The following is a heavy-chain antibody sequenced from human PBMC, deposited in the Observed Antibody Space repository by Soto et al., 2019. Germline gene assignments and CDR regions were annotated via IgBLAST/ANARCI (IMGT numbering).Heavy chain of an antibody. J-gene: IGHJ4*02. CDR1: GYSFSRYW. D-gene: IGHD3-22*01. CDR3: ARRLYDTSGYRYFDF. CDR2: IFPDDSET. V-gene: IGHV5-51*01. Sequence: GESLKISCKASGYSFSRYWLGGVRQMPGKGLEWMGIIFPDDSETRYSPSFQGKVSISVDKSISTAYLQWSSLKASDTAMYYCARRLYDTSGYRYFDFWGQGTLVTVSS.